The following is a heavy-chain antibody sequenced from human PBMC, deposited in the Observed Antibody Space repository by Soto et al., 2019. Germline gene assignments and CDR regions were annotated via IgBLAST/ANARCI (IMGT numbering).Heavy chain of an antibody. Sequence: AGGSLRLSCAASGFTFSSYGMHWVRQAPGKELEWVAVIWYDGSNKYYADSVKGRFTISRDNSKNTLYLQMNSLRAEDTAVYYCARDLGAARPWDYWYGMDVWGQGTTVTVSS. J-gene: IGHJ6*02. V-gene: IGHV3-33*01. CDR3: ARDLGAARPWDYWYGMDV. CDR2: IWYDGSNK. CDR1: GFTFSSYG. D-gene: IGHD6-6*01.